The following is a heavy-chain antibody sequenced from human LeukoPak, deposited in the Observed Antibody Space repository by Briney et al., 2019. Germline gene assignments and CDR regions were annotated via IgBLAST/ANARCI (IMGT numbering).Heavy chain of an antibody. V-gene: IGHV4-59*08. CDR2: IYYSGST. J-gene: IGHJ4*02. D-gene: IGHD5-24*01. Sequence: PSETPSLTCAVSGGSINSYYWTWIRQPPGKGLEWIGYIYYSGSTNYNPSIKSRVTIAVDTSKNQFSLKLSSVTAADTAVYYCASFGRRDGYNPYYFDYWGQGSLVTVSS. CDR1: GGSINSYY. CDR3: ASFGRRDGYNPYYFDY.